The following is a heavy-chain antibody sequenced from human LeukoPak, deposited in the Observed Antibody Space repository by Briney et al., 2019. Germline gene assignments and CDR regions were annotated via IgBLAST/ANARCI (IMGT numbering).Heavy chain of an antibody. Sequence: SDTLCLIRGVSGDLLRRYYWSCVPQPPRKAREWGGDIYYSGNTNYNPSLKSRVTISVDTSKNQFSLKLSSVTAEDTAVYYCARVWGSGSYGAFDIWGQGTMVTVSS. V-gene: IGHV4-59*07. CDR3: ARVWGSGSYGAFDI. CDR2: IYYSGNT. D-gene: IGHD3-10*01. J-gene: IGHJ3*02. CDR1: GDLLRRYY.